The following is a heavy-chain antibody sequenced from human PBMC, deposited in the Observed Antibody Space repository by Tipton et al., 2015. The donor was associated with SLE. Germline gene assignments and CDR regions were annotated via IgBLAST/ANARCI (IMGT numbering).Heavy chain of an antibody. CDR3: ARGWYD. Sequence: TLSLTCTVSGGSISSHYWSWIRQPPGKGLEWIGYIYYSGNTNYNPSLKSRVTISVDTSKNQFSLKLSSVTAADTAVYYCARGWYDWGQGTLVTVSS. J-gene: IGHJ4*02. CDR2: IYYSGNT. V-gene: IGHV4-59*11. D-gene: IGHD2-15*01. CDR1: GGSISSHY.